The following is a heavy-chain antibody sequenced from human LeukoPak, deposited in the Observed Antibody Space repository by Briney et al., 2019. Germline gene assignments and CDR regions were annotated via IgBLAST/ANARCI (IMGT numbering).Heavy chain of an antibody. Sequence: GGSLRLSCAASGITFSSYWMSWVRQAPGKGLEWVANIKQDGSEKNYVDSVKGQFTISRDNAKNSLYLQMNSLRAEDTAMYYCASLDTAMVNGVYWGQGTLVTVSS. V-gene: IGHV3-7*01. CDR3: ASLDTAMVNGVY. D-gene: IGHD5-18*01. J-gene: IGHJ4*02. CDR1: GITFSSYW. CDR2: IKQDGSEK.